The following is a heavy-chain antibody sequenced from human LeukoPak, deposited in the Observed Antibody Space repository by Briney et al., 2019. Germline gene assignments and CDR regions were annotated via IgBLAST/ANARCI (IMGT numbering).Heavy chain of an antibody. D-gene: IGHD2-15*01. CDR3: ARVGYCSGGSCYSLDY. J-gene: IGHJ4*02. Sequence: SETLSLTCAVYGGSFCGYYWSWIRQPPGKGLEWIGEINHSGSTNYNPSLKSRVTISVDTSKNQFSLKLSSVTAADTAVYYCARVGYCSGGSCYSLDYWGQGTLVTVSS. V-gene: IGHV4-34*01. CDR1: GGSFCGYY. CDR2: INHSGST.